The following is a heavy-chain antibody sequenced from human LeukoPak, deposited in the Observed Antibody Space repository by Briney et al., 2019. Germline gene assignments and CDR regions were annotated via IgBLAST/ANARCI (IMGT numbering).Heavy chain of an antibody. CDR1: GFTFSSHE. CDR2: ISSSGSAK. V-gene: IGHV3-48*03. J-gene: IGHJ4*02. Sequence: GGSLRLSCAASGFTFSSHEMNWVRQAPGEGLEWVSYISSSGSAKYYADSVKGRFTISRDNAKNSLDLQMNSLRAEDTAVYYCARAAHYDSSGYYRPDYWGQGTLVTVSS. D-gene: IGHD3-22*01. CDR3: ARAAHYDSSGYYRPDY.